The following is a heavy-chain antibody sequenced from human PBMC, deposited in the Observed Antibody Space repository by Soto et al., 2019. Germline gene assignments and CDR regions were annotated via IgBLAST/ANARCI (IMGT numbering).Heavy chain of an antibody. CDR2: ISGSGGST. V-gene: IGHV3-23*01. CDR3: AKDGRYCSSTSCYPTAGYFDY. D-gene: IGHD2-2*01. J-gene: IGHJ4*02. Sequence: EVQLLESGGGLVQPGGSLRLSCAASGFTFSSYAMSWVRQAPGKGLEWVSDISGSGGSTYYADSVKGRVTISRDNSKNTLYLQMNSLRAEDTAVYYCAKDGRYCSSTSCYPTAGYFDYWGQGTLVTVSS. CDR1: GFTFSSYA.